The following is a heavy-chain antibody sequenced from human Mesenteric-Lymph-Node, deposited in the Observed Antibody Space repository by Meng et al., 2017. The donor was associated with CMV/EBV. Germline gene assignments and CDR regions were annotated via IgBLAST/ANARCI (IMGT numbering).Heavy chain of an antibody. CDR3: ARGLMGYSYGFFDY. V-gene: IGHV4-34*01. Sequence: GSLSLSCAVYGGSFSGYYWNWFRQPPGKGLEWIGEINHSGSTNYSPSLKSRVTISIDTSQKQFSLKLSSVTAADTAVYYCARGLMGYSYGFFDYWGQGTLVTVSS. CDR1: GGSFSGYY. J-gene: IGHJ4*02. CDR2: INHSGST. D-gene: IGHD5-18*01.